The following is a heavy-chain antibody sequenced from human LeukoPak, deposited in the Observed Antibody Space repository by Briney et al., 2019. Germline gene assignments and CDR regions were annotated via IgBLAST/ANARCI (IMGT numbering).Heavy chain of an antibody. V-gene: IGHV3-30-3*02. CDR1: GFTLSSYA. Sequence: GGSLRLSCAASGFTLSSYAMHWVRQAPGKGLGWVAVISNDGNIQYYQDSVKGQFTISRDNSKNMLYLQMNSLRAEDTAVYYCAKTQYVDYWGQGTLVTVSS. J-gene: IGHJ4*02. CDR2: ISNDGNIQ. CDR3: AKTQYVDY. D-gene: IGHD3-16*01.